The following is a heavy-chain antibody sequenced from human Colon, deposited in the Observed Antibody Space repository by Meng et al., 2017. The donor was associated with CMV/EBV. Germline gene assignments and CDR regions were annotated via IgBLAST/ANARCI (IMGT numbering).Heavy chain of an antibody. Sequence: ASVKVSCKESGYTFSTYDMHWVRQAPGQGLEWMGVINPNRGSTFFAQKFQGRITMTRDTSTSTVYMELSSLRSEDTAVYYRARDHVVVPYYGMDVWGQGTTVTVSS. CDR2: INPNRGST. CDR3: ARDHVVVPYYGMDV. V-gene: IGHV1-46*01. CDR1: GYTFSTYD. D-gene: IGHD2-2*01. J-gene: IGHJ6*02.